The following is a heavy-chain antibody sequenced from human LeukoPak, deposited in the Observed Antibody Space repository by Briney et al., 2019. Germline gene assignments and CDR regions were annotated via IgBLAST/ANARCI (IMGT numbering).Heavy chain of an antibody. CDR2: IYYSGNT. CDR3: ARDKVYSGDYRYDAFDM. CDR1: GGSISSSNYY. J-gene: IGHJ3*02. D-gene: IGHD4-17*01. Sequence: TSSETLSLTCTVSGGSISSSNYYWGWIRQPPGKGLEWIGSIYYSGNTYYNPSLKSRVTKSVDTSKNQFSLKLSSVTAADTAVYYCARDKVYSGDYRYDAFDMWGQGTMVTVSS. V-gene: IGHV4-39*07.